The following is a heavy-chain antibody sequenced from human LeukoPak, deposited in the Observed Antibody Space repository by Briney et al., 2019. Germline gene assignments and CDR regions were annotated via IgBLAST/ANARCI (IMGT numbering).Heavy chain of an antibody. CDR1: GFTVSSNY. V-gene: IGHV3-66*01. J-gene: IGHJ1*01. D-gene: IGHD3-10*01. CDR3: ARAVRGVIITKGYFQH. CDR2: IYSGGST. Sequence: PGGSLRLSCAASGFTVSSNYMSWVRQAPGKGLEWVSAIYSGGSTYYAGSVKGRFTISRDNSKNTLYLQMNSLRAEDTAVYYCARAVRGVIITKGYFQHWGQGTLVTVSS.